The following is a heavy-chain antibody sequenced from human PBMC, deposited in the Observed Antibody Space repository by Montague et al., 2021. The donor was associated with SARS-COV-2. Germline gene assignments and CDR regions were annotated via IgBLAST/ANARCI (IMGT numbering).Heavy chain of an antibody. CDR3: ARFPTSYYYDSKAAPATPDAFDI. CDR1: GGSISSSSYY. D-gene: IGHD3-22*01. CDR2: IYYSGST. J-gene: IGHJ3*02. Sequence: SETLSLTCTVSGGSISSSSYYWGWIRQPPGKGLEWIGSIYYSGSTYYNPSLKSRVTISVDTSKNQFSLKLSSVTAADTAVYYCARFPTSYYYDSKAAPATPDAFDIWSQGTMVTVSS. V-gene: IGHV4-39*01.